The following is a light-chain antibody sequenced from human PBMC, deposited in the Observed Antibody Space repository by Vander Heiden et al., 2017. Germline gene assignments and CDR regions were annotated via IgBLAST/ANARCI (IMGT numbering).Light chain of an antibody. CDR3: QSYDSSLSGWV. CDR2: GNS. V-gene: IGLV1-40*01. CDR1: SSNIGAGYD. J-gene: IGLJ3*02. Sequence: QSVLTQPPSVSGAPGQRVTISCTGSSSNIGAGYDVHWYQQLPGPAPKLLIYGNSNRPSGVPDRFSGSKSGTSASLAITGLQAEDEADYYCQSYDSSLSGWVFGGGTKLTAL.